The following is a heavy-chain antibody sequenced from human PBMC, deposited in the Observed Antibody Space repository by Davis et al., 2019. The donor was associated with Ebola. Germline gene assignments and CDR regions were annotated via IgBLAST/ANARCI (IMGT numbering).Heavy chain of an antibody. J-gene: IGHJ4*02. Sequence: GESLKISCADSGFTFRTSWMSWVRQAPGKGLEWVASLKEDESQKYYVDSVKGRFTISRDNAENSLFLQMNSLRAEDTAVYYCARHIGIMGVTTFNYWGQGTLVIVSS. V-gene: IGHV3-7*01. CDR2: LKEDESQK. CDR1: GFTFRTSW. D-gene: IGHD1-26*01. CDR3: ARHIGIMGVTTFNY.